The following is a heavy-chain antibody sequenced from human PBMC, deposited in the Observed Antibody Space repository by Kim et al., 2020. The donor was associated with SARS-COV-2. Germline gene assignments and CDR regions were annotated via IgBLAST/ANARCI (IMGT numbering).Heavy chain of an antibody. J-gene: IGHJ4*02. CDR3: ARRNLYYFDS. CDR2: DT. V-gene: IGHV5-51*01. Sequence: DTQYSPSFHGRITISADKSANTAYLQWSSLTPSDTAMYFCARRNLYYFDSWGQGTLVTVSS. D-gene: IGHD3-16*01.